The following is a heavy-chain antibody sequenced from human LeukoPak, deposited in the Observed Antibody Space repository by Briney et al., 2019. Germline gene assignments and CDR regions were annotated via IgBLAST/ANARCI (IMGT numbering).Heavy chain of an antibody. CDR1: GFTLSGYA. V-gene: IGHV3-23*01. J-gene: IGHJ4*02. CDR2: ISGSADNT. Sequence: GGSLRLSCTASGFTLSGYAMSWVRQAPGEGLGWVSTISGSADNTNYAEAVKGRFTISRDNSKNTMYLQMNSLRAEDTAVYYCAKQGFGCWGQGTLVTVSS. CDR3: AKQGFGC.